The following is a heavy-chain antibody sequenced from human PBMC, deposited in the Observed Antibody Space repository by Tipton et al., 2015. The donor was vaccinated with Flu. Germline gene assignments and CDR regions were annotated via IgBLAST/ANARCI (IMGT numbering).Heavy chain of an antibody. CDR3: ARDWSRSYGPGDFDV. Sequence: GLVKPSETLSITCDVSGGSISTYYWSWIRQPAGKGLEWIGRIHSSGSTNYNPSLKSRLTMSVDTSKNQFSLKLSSVTAADTAVYYCARDWSRSYGPGDFDVWGRGTLVTVSS. D-gene: IGHD5-18*01. CDR1: GGSISTYY. CDR2: IHSSGST. V-gene: IGHV4-4*07. J-gene: IGHJ2*01.